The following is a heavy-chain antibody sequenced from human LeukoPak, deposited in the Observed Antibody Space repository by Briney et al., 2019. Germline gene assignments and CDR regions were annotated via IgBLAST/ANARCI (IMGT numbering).Heavy chain of an antibody. Sequence: ASVKVSCKASGYTFTSYDINWVRQATGQGLEWMGWMNPNSGNTGYAQKFQGRVTMTRNTSISTAYMELSSLRSEDTAVYYCARVGWYYDFWSGSGMGVWGQGTTVTVSS. D-gene: IGHD3-3*01. CDR3: ARVGWYYDFWSGSGMGV. CDR2: MNPNSGNT. CDR1: GYTFTSYD. J-gene: IGHJ6*02. V-gene: IGHV1-8*01.